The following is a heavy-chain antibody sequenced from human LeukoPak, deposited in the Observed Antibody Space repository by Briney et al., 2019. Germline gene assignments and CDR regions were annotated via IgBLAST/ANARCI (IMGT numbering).Heavy chain of an antibody. CDR1: GFTFSNYA. V-gene: IGHV3-21*01. D-gene: IGHD6-19*01. J-gene: IGHJ4*02. CDR2: ISSSSSYI. Sequence: PGGSLRLSCAASGFTFSNYAMNWVRQAPGKGLEWVSSISSSSSYIYYADSVKGRFTISRDNAKNSLYLQMNSLRAEDTAVYYCARDAVAGIDYWGQGTLVTVSS. CDR3: ARDAVAGIDY.